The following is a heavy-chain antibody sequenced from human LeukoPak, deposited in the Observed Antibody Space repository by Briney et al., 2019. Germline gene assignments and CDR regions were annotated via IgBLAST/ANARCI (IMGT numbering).Heavy chain of an antibody. V-gene: IGHV4-59*01. CDR2: IYYSGST. J-gene: IGHJ5*02. Sequence: SETLSLTCTVSGGSISSYYWSWIRQPPGKGLEWIGYIYYSGSTNYNPSLKSRVTIAVDTSKNQFSLKLSSVTAADTAVYYCASSDGFGGWFDPWGQGTLVTVSS. D-gene: IGHD3-16*01. CDR3: ASSDGFGGWFDP. CDR1: GGSISSYY.